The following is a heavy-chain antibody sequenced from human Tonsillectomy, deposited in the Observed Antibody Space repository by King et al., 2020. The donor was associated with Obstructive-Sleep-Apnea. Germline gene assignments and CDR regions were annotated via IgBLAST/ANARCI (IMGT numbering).Heavy chain of an antibody. J-gene: IGHJ4*02. CDR3: ARVEDYFDY. CDR1: GGSFSGYY. CDR2: IIHRGST. Sequence: VQLQQWGAGLLKPSETLSLTCAVYGGSFSGYYWSWFRQPPGGGLEWFGEIIHRGSTNSNPSLKSRVTKSVDTPKNQFSLKVSSVTAADTAVYYCARVEDYFDYWGQGNLVTVSS. V-gene: IGHV4-34*12. D-gene: IGHD3-3*01.